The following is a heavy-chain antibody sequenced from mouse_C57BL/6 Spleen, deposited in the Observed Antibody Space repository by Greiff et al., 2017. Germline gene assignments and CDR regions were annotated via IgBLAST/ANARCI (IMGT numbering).Heavy chain of an antibody. J-gene: IGHJ4*01. D-gene: IGHD2-10*01. Sequence: VMLVESGPGLVQPSQSLSITCTVSGFSLTSSGVHWVRQSPGKGLEWLGVIWSGGSTDYNAAFISRLSISKDNSKSQVFFKMNSLQADDTAIYYCARSPFYDYDAMDYWGQGTSVTVSS. CDR1: GFSLTSSG. CDR2: IWSGGST. CDR3: ARSPFYDYDAMDY. V-gene: IGHV2-2*01.